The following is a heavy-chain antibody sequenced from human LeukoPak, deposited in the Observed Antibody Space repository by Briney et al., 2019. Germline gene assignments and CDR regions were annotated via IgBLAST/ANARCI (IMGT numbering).Heavy chain of an antibody. Sequence: SETLSLTCTVSGYSISSGYYWGWIRQPPGKGLEWIGSIYHSGNTYYNPSLKSRVSLSVDTSENQFSLKLSSVTAADTAVYYCAGTYSLYDPFDIWGQGTMTVSS. J-gene: IGHJ3*02. CDR3: AGTYSLYDPFDI. CDR2: IYHSGNT. D-gene: IGHD6-13*01. V-gene: IGHV4-38-2*02. CDR1: GYSISSGYY.